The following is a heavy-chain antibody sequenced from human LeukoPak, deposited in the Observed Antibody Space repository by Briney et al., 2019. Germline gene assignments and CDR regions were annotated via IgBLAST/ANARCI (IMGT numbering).Heavy chain of an antibody. D-gene: IGHD1-26*01. V-gene: IGHV4-59*12. CDR1: GGSISSYY. CDR2: IYYSGST. Sequence: TSETLSLTCTVSGGSISSYYWSWTRQPPGKGLEWIGYIYYSGSTNYNPSLKRRVTISVDTSKNQFSLKLSSVTAADTAVYYCARESGGGSYYHYFDYWGQGTLVTVSS. J-gene: IGHJ4*02. CDR3: ARESGGGSYYHYFDY.